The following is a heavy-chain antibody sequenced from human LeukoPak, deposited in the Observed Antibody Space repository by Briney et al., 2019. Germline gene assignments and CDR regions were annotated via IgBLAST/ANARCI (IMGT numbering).Heavy chain of an antibody. CDR2: IKVRGGEK. CDR1: GFTFDYYW. CDR3: ARGWGERGKCRGGTCNNPQFDY. Sequence: GGCLRLSCAASGFTFDYYWMTWVRQAPGKGLEWLANIKVRGGEKYYVDSVKGRFTISRDNAKNSLYLQMNSLIVEDTAVYYCARGWGERGKCRGGTCNNPQFDYWGRGTLLTVSS. V-gene: IGHV3-7*01. D-gene: IGHD2-15*01. J-gene: IGHJ4*02.